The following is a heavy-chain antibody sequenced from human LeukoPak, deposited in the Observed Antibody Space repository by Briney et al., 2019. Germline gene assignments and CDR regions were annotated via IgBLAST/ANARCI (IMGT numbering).Heavy chain of an antibody. CDR3: ARDGRAAAGGPPHWYYYYGMDV. CDR2: INPSGGST. Sequence: GASVKVSCKASGYTFTSYYMHWVRQAPGQGLEWMGIINPSGGSTSYAQKFQGRVTMTRDTSTSTVYMELSSLRSEDTAVYYCARDGRAAAGGPPHWYYYYGMDVWGQGTTVTVSS. CDR1: GYTFTSYY. V-gene: IGHV1-46*01. D-gene: IGHD6-13*01. J-gene: IGHJ6*02.